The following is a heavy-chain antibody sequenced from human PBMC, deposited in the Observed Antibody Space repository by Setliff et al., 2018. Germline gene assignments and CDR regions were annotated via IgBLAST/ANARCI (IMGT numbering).Heavy chain of an antibody. Sequence: GPSVKVSCKASGGTFSSYGISWVRQAPGQGLEWLGGTIPNFGTTNYEQEFQGRVTIITDESTSTAYMELSSLRFEDTAVYYCAREGVDTRSSTDYRYYMDLWG. CDR3: AREGVDTRSSTDYRYYMDL. CDR1: GGTFSSYG. V-gene: IGHV1-69*05. J-gene: IGHJ6*03. D-gene: IGHD5-18*01. CDR2: TIPNFGTT.